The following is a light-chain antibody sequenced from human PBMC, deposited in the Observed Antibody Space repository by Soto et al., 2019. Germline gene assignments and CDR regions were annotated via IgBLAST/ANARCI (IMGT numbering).Light chain of an antibody. CDR1: QSVLYSSSSKNC. CDR3: LQHCSSPYT. V-gene: IGKV4-1*01. Sequence: DIVMTQSPDSLPVSLGERATINCKSSQSVLYSSSSKNCLVWYQQKPGQPPKVLICWASTRESGVPDRFSGSGSVTDCTLTISNLQAEDVAVYYWLQHCSSPYTFGQGTKLEI. J-gene: IGKJ2*01. CDR2: WAS.